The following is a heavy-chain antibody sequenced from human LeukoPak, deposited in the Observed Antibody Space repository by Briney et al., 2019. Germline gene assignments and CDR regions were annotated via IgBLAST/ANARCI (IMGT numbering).Heavy chain of an antibody. Sequence: GGSLRLSCADSEFTFSNYWMTWIRQAPGKGLEWVANIKQDGSETYYVDSVKGRFTISRDNAKKSVYLQMNSLTAEDTAVYYRARYSGYNRREFDYWGQGTLVTVSS. D-gene: IGHD5-12*01. CDR3: ARYSGYNRREFDY. CDR2: IKQDGSET. J-gene: IGHJ4*02. V-gene: IGHV3-7*01. CDR1: EFTFSNYW.